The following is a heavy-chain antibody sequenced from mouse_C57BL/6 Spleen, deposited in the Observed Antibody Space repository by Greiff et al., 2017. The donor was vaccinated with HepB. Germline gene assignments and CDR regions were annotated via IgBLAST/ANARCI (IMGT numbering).Heavy chain of an antibody. CDR1: GYTFTDYE. D-gene: IGHD1-1*01. Sequence: QVQLKQSGAELVRPGASVTLSCKASGYTFTDYEMHWVKQTPVHGLEWIGAIDPETGGTAYNQKFKGKAILTADKSSSTAYMELRSLTSEDSAVYYCTRPGGITTVVATDYAMDYWGQGTSVTVSS. V-gene: IGHV1-15*01. J-gene: IGHJ4*01. CDR2: IDPETGGT. CDR3: TRPGGITTVVATDYAMDY.